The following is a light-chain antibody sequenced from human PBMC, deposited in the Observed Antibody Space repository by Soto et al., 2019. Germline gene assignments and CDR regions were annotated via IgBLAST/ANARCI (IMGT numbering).Light chain of an antibody. V-gene: IGLV6-57*04. Sequence: NFMLTQPHSVSESPGKTVTISCTRSSGNIASNYVQWYQQRPGSAPTTVIYEDNLRPSGVPDRFSGSIDRSSNSASLTISGLKNEDEADYFCQSYGSGIQGVFGGGTKVTVL. J-gene: IGLJ3*02. CDR1: SGNIASNY. CDR3: QSYGSGIQGV. CDR2: EDN.